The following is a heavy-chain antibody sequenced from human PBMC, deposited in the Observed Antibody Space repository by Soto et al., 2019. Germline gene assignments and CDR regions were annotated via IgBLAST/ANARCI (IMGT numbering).Heavy chain of an antibody. D-gene: IGHD2-15*01. CDR1: GGSITSYY. Sequence: QAHLEQSGPGLVKPSETLSLTCTFSGGSITSYYWSWIRQPHGKGLEWLGYIFHGLGPNYNYSLMGRVSISVDTSRNQLSLELSSLTAADTAVYYCARDRHWYGSGGPFYPAGSFDIWGQGTMVAVST. J-gene: IGHJ3*02. V-gene: IGHV4-59*01. CDR2: IFHGLGP. CDR3: ARDRHWYGSGGPFYPAGSFDI.